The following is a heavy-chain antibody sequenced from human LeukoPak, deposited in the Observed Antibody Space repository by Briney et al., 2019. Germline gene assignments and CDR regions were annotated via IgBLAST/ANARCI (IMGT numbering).Heavy chain of an antibody. V-gene: IGHV4-4*07. CDR1: GGSISSYY. D-gene: IGHD1-26*01. J-gene: IGHJ6*02. Sequence: SETLSLTCTVSGGSISSYYWSWIRQPAGKGLEWIGRIYTSGSTNYNPSLKSRVTMSVDTSKNQFSLKLSSVTAADTAVYYCARVQGTHGGSYSRYYYYGMDVWGQGTTVTVSS. CDR3: ARVQGTHGGSYSRYYYYGMDV. CDR2: IYTSGST.